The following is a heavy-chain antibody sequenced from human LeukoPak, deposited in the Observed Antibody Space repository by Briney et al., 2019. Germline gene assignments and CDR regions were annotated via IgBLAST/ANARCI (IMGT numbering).Heavy chain of an antibody. D-gene: IGHD1-20*01. CDR2: IYYSGST. Sequence: SETLALTCTVSGGSISSYYWGWIRQPPGKGLEWIGYIYYSGSTNYNPSLKSRVSISVDTSKNQFSLKLSSVTAADTAVYYCARHSRDNWNYVEYWGQGTLVTVSS. CDR3: ARHSRDNWNYVEY. J-gene: IGHJ4*02. V-gene: IGHV4-59*08. CDR1: GGSISSYY.